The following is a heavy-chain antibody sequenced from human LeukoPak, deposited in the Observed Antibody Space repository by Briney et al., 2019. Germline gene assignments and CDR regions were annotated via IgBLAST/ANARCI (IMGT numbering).Heavy chain of an antibody. D-gene: IGHD3-16*02. J-gene: IGHJ4*02. CDR3: ARGSDRYGRQPLDY. Sequence: SETLSLTCTVSGGSNSSGDYYWSWIRQPPGKGLEWIGYIYYSGSTYYNPSLKSRVTISVDTSKNQFSLKLSSVTAADTAVYYCARGSDRYGRQPLDYWGQGTLVTVSS. CDR1: GGSNSSGDYY. CDR2: IYYSGST. V-gene: IGHV4-30-4*01.